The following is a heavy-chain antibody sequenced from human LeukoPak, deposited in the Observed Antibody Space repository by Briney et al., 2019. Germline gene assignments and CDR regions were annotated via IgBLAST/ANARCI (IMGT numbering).Heavy chain of an antibody. CDR2: IYVSGTT. CDR1: GFTVRDSY. Sequence: GGSLRLSCAASGFTVRDSYMSWVRQAPGKRLEWLAFIYVSGTTFYAASVKGRFTISRDNSKNTLFLQMNSLRAEDTAVYFCAKDQYSRYYGMDAWGQGTTVTVSS. J-gene: IGHJ6*02. D-gene: IGHD4-11*01. CDR3: AKDQYSRYYGMDA. V-gene: IGHV3-66*03.